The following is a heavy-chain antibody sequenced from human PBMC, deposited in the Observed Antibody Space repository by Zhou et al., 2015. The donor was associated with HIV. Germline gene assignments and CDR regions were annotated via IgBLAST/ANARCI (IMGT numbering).Heavy chain of an antibody. CDR2: INADNGNT. CDR3: ARVGTGEEEAFDI. CDR1: GYTFTSYA. D-gene: IGHD7-27*01. J-gene: IGHJ3*02. V-gene: IGHV1-3*05. Sequence: QVQLVQSGAEEKKPGASVKVSCKASGYTFTSYAMHWVRQAPGQRLEWMGWINADNGNTKYSQKFQGRVTITRDTSASTAYMELSSLRSEDTAVYYCARVGTGEEEAFDIWGQGTMVTVSS.